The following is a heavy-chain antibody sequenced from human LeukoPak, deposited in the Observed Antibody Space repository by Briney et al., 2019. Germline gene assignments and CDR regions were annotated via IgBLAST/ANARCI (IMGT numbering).Heavy chain of an antibody. J-gene: IGHJ3*02. CDR2: IYHSGST. CDR1: GGSISSSNW. V-gene: IGHV4-4*02. CDR3: ARYYGSGSYYPRSDAFDI. Sequence: TLSLTCAVSGGSISSSNWWSWVRQPPGKGLEWIGEIYHSGSTNYNPSLKSRVTISVDKSKNQFSLKLSSVTAADTAVYYCARYYGSGSYYPRSDAFDIWGQGTMVTVSS. D-gene: IGHD3-10*01.